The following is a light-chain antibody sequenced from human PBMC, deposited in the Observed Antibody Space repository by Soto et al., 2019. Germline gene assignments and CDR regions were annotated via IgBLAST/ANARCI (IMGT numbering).Light chain of an antibody. J-gene: IGKJ4*01. CDR3: QQSSSTVLT. CDR2: AAS. CDR1: QSISSY. Sequence: DLQMTQSPSSLSASVGDIVTITCRASQSISSYLNWYQQKPGKAPTLLIYAASSLQGGVPSRFSGSGSGTDFTLTISSLQREDCAIYYCQQSSSTVLTFGGGTKVEIK. V-gene: IGKV1-39*01.